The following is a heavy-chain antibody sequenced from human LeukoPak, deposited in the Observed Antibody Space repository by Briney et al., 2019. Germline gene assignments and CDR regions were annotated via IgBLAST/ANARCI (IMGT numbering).Heavy chain of an antibody. CDR2: IYYSGST. D-gene: IGHD1-26*01. Sequence: SETLSLTCTVSGGSISSSSYYWGWIRQPPGKGLEWIGSIYYSGSTYYNPSLKSRVTISVDTSKNQFSLKLSSVTAADTAVYYCASASGSLLKGYYMDVWGKGTTVTVSS. CDR1: GGSISSSSYY. V-gene: IGHV4-39*07. J-gene: IGHJ6*03. CDR3: ASASGSLLKGYYMDV.